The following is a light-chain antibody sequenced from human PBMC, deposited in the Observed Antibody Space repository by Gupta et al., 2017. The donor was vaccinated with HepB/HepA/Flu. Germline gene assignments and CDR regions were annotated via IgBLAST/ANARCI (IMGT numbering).Light chain of an antibody. CDR3: QAWGSTPVV. V-gene: IGLV3-1*01. CDR2: QDS. Sequence: ELTQPLSVSVSPGQTASITCSGSKLGDKFATWYQQRPGQPPVLLIYQDSKRPSGIPARFSGSNTGNTATLIISGAQSLDEADYYCQAWGSTPVVFGGGTKLTVL. J-gene: IGLJ3*02. CDR1: KLGDKF.